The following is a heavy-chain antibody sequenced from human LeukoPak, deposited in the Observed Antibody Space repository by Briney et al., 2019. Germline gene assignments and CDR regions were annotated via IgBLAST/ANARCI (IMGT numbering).Heavy chain of an antibody. CDR3: ARSISGTRSKFDC. J-gene: IGHJ5*01. D-gene: IGHD1/OR15-1a*01. CDR2: IYYSGST. Sequence: SETLSLTCTVSGGSMSSYYWSWIRQPPGKGLEWIGYIYYSGSTEYNPSLKSRVTISVDTSKNQFSLKLSSVTAAGTAVYYCARSISGTRSKFDCWGQGTLVTVSS. V-gene: IGHV4-59*08. CDR1: GGSMSSYY.